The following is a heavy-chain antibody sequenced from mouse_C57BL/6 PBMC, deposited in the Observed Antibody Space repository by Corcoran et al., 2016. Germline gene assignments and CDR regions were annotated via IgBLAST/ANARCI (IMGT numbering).Heavy chain of an antibody. Sequence: DVQHQESGPGLMKPSQSLLLTCSVTGYSITSGYYWNWIRQFPGNKLEWMGYISYDGSNNYNPSLKNRISITRDTSKNQFFLKLNSVTTEDTATYYCARRDAYYSNYVWFAYWGQGTLVTVSA. V-gene: IGHV3-6*01. CDR1: GYSITSGYY. J-gene: IGHJ3*01. CDR2: ISYDGSN. D-gene: IGHD2-5*01. CDR3: ARRDAYYSNYVWFAY.